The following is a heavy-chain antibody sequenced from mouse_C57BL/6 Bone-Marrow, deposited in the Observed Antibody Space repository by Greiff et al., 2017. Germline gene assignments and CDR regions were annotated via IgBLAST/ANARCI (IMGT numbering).Heavy chain of an antibody. Sequence: VQLKESGGGLVKPGGSLKLSCAASGFTFSSYTMSWVRQTPEKRLEWVATISGGGGNTYYPDSVKGRFTISRDNAKNTLYLQMSSLRSEDTALYYCARLAYDYDGTSYYYAMDYWGQGTSVTVSS. J-gene: IGHJ4*01. D-gene: IGHD2-4*01. V-gene: IGHV5-9*01. CDR3: ARLAYDYDGTSYYYAMDY. CDR2: ISGGGGNT. CDR1: GFTFSSYT.